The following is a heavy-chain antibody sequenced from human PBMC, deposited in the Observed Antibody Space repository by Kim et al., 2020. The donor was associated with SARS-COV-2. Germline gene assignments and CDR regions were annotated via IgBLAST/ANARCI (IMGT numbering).Heavy chain of an antibody. J-gene: IGHJ6*02. CDR3: ARGSGRNTDYGMDV. D-gene: IGHD1-1*01. V-gene: IGHV3-30*04. CDR2: VSDDGSNK. Sequence: GGSLRLSCAASEFTFTSYPMHWVRQAPGKGLEWVAVVSDDGSNKDYADSVKGRFTISRDNSKNTVDLQMNSLRSEDAAVYYCARGSGRNTDYGMDVWGAGTTLTVS. CDR1: EFTFTSYP.